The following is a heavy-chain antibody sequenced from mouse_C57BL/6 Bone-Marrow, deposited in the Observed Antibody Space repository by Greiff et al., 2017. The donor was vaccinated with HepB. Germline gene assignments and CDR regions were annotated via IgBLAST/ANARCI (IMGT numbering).Heavy chain of an antibody. D-gene: IGHD1-1*01. CDR2: IWSGGST. V-gene: IGHV2-2*01. CDR3: ARRGGSSYGYWYFDV. J-gene: IGHJ1*03. Sequence: VKLVESGPGLVQPSQSLSITCTVSGFSLTSYGVHWVRQSPGKGLEWLGVIWSGGSTDYNAAFISRLSISKDNSKSQVFFKMNSLQADDTAIYYCARRGGSSYGYWYFDVWGTGTTVTVSS. CDR1: GFSLTSYG.